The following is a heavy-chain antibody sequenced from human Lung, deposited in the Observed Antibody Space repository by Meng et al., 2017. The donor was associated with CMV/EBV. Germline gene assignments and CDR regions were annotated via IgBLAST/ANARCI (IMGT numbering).Heavy chain of an antibody. J-gene: IGHJ6*02. V-gene: IGHV3-53*01. D-gene: IGHD5-18*01. CDR1: GFTVSSNY. CDR3: ARDRGYSYGSLGMDV. CDR2: IYSGGST. Sequence: GGSLRLSXAASGFTVSSNYMSWVRQAPGKGLEWVSVIYSGGSTYYADSVKGRFTISRDNSKNTLYLQMNSLRAEDTAVYYCARDRGYSYGSLGMDVWGQGTTVTFSS.